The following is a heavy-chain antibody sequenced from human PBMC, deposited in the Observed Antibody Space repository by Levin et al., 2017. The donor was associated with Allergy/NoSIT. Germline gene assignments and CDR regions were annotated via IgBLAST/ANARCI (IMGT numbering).Heavy chain of an antibody. V-gene: IGHV4-59*08. Sequence: ASETLSLTCSVSDDSFTTYYWSWIRQPPGKGLEWIGYIYYTGSTNYNPSLKRRVSLSIDTSKNQFSLKLNSVTAADTAVYYCARLRSKGFFGYYFDFWGQGTLVPVSS. CDR3: ARLRSKGFFGYYFDF. CDR2: IYYTGST. D-gene: IGHD3-10*01. J-gene: IGHJ4*02. CDR1: DDSFTTYY.